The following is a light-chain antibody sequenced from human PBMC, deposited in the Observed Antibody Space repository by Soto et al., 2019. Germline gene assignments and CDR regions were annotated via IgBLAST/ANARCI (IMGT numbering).Light chain of an antibody. CDR2: NNN. V-gene: IGLV1-44*01. J-gene: IGLJ1*01. Sequence: VLTQPPSASGTPGQRVTISCSGSSSNIGSNTVNWYQQLPGTAPKLLIYNNNQRPSGVPDRFSGSKSGTSASLAISGLQSEDEADYYCAAWDDSLNGLVFGTGTKLTV. CDR1: SSNIGSNT. CDR3: AAWDDSLNGLV.